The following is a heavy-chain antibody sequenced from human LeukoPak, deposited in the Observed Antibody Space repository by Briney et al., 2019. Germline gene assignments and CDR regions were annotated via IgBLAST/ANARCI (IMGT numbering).Heavy chain of an antibody. Sequence: GGSLRLSCEGSGFTFSNYWMGWVRQAPGKGLQWVANIKTDGSEKYYVDSVKGRFTISRDNAKNSLYLQMNSLRAEDTAVYYCAKDYYGGNSDWGQGTLVTVSS. CDR2: IKTDGSEK. D-gene: IGHD4-23*01. CDR3: AKDYYGGNSD. V-gene: IGHV3-7*01. J-gene: IGHJ4*02. CDR1: GFTFSNYW.